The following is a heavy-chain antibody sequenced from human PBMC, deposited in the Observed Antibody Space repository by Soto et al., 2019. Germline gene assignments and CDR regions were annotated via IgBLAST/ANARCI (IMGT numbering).Heavy chain of an antibody. CDR1: GFSLSTSGVG. V-gene: IGHV2-5*01. CDR2: IYWNDDK. CDR3: AHTTYYYDSSGYPDAFDI. J-gene: IGHJ3*02. D-gene: IGHD3-22*01. Sequence: GPTLVNPTQSLTLTCTFAGFSLSTSGVGVGWIRQPPGKALEWLALIYWNDDKRYSPSLKSRLTITKDTSKNQVVLTMTNMDPVDTATYYCAHTTYYYDSSGYPDAFDIWGQGTMVTGSS.